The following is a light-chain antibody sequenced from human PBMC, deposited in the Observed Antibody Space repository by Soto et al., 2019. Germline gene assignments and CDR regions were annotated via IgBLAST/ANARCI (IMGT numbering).Light chain of an antibody. Sequence: DIQMTQSPSSLSASVGDRVTITCRASQSISTYLNWYQQKVGKAPKLLIYAASSLQRGVPSRFIGSGSGTDFTLTISSLQPEDFATYYCQQSYSTPRTFGQGPKLEIK. V-gene: IGKV1-39*01. CDR3: QQSYSTPRT. CDR1: QSISTY. CDR2: AAS. J-gene: IGKJ2*02.